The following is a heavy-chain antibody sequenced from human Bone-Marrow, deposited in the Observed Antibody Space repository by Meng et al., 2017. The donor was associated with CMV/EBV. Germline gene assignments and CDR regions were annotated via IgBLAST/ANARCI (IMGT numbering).Heavy chain of an antibody. Sequence: ASVKVSCKASGYTFTSYYMHWVRQAPGQGLEWMGIINPSGGSTTYAQKFQGRVTMTRNTSISTAYMELSSLRSEDTAVYYCARGVKAWFDPWGQGTLVTVSS. CDR1: GYTFTSYY. CDR3: ARGVKAWFDP. J-gene: IGHJ5*02. CDR2: INPSGGST. V-gene: IGHV1-46*01.